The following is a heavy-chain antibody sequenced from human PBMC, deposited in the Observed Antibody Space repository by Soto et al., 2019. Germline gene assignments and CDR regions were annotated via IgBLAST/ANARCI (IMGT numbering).Heavy chain of an antibody. Sequence: QVQLVQSGAEVKKPGSSVKVSSKVLGGTFTGYTIAWVRQALGQGLEWLGRSIPILGIANYAQKFQGRVTITADKSTSTAYMELSSLRSEDTAVYYCAREGSDDSSGYYLYYFDYWGQGTLVTVSS. J-gene: IGHJ4*02. CDR3: AREGSDDSSGYYLYYFDY. V-gene: IGHV1-69*08. CDR1: GGTFTGYT. CDR2: SIPILGIA. D-gene: IGHD3-22*01.